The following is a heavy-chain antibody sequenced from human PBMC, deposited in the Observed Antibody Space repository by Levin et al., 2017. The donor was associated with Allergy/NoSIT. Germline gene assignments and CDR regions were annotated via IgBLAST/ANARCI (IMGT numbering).Heavy chain of an antibody. D-gene: IGHD2-21*02. V-gene: IGHV4-31*03. CDR3: ARDLPNCGGDSCYPEGWFDP. J-gene: IGHJ5*02. CDR2: IFHSGNT. CDR1: GASIDSGDYY. Sequence: ASETLSLTCTVSGASIDSGDYYWSWLRQPPGKGLEWIGYIFHSGNTYYNPFLKSRLNISVDTSKNQMSLRLTAVTAADTAVYYCARDLPNCGGDSCYPEGWFDPWGQGTLVTVSS.